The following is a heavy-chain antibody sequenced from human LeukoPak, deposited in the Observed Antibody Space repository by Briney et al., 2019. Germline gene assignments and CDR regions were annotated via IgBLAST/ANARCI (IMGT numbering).Heavy chain of an antibody. Sequence: PGGSLRLSCAASGFTFSSYAMHWVRQAPGKGLEWVAVISYDGSNKYYADSVKGRFTISRDNSKNTLYLQMNSLRAEDTAVYYCARDPHRGVTPQVAFDIWGQGTMVTVSS. CDR1: GFTFSSYA. V-gene: IGHV3-30*04. J-gene: IGHJ3*02. CDR2: ISYDGSNK. CDR3: ARDPHRGVTPQVAFDI. D-gene: IGHD3-10*01.